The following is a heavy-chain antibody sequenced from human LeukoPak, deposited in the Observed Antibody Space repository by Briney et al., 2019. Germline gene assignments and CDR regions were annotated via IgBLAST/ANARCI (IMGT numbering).Heavy chain of an antibody. D-gene: IGHD2-15*01. V-gene: IGHV3-23*01. CDR2: ISGSGGST. Sequence: PGGSLRLSCAASGFTFSSYAMSWVRQAPGKGLEWVSAISGSGGSTYYADSVKGRFTISRDNSKNTLYLQMNSLRAEDTAEYYCAKDLGYCSGGSCYELDYWGQGTLVTASS. CDR1: GFTFSSYA. CDR3: AKDLGYCSGGSCYELDY. J-gene: IGHJ4*02.